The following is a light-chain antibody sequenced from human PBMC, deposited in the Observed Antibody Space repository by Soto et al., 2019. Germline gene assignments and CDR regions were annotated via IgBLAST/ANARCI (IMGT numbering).Light chain of an antibody. CDR1: SGHSSYI. V-gene: IGLV4-60*02. Sequence: QSVLTQSSSASASLGSSVKLTCTLSSGHSSYIIAWHQQQPGKAPRYLMKLEGSGSYNKGSGVPDRFSGSSSGADRYLTISNRPFEDEADYYCETWDSNTHTVFGGGTKVTVL. CDR3: ETWDSNTHTV. J-gene: IGLJ3*02. CDR2: LEGSGSY.